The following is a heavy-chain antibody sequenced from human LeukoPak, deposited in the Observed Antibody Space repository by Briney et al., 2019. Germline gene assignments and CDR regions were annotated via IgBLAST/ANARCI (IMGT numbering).Heavy chain of an antibody. Sequence: AGNLTRNCAAYGFTFSSYAMSWHRQAQGQGLEWVFNISSSGSSTYYADSVKGRFTISRDNSKNTLYLQMNSVRSEDTAVYYCAKDPGIAAAGHDYFDYWGQGTLVTVSS. J-gene: IGHJ4*02. CDR2: ISSSGSST. D-gene: IGHD6-13*01. V-gene: IGHV3-23*01. CDR3: AKDPGIAAAGHDYFDY. CDR1: GFTFSSYA.